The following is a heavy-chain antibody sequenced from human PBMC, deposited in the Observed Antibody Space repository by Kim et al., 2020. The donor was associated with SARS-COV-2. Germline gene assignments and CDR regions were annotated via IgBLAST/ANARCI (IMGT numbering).Heavy chain of an antibody. Sequence: GGSLRLSCAASGFTFSDHYMDWVRQAPGKGLEWVGRTRNKANSYTTEYAASVKGRFTISRDDSKNSLYLQMNSLKTEDTAVYYCAREGRYEGPFDYWGQGTLVTVSS. CDR1: GFTFSDHY. V-gene: IGHV3-72*01. CDR2: TRNKANSYTT. D-gene: IGHD2-2*01. CDR3: AREGRYEGPFDY. J-gene: IGHJ4*02.